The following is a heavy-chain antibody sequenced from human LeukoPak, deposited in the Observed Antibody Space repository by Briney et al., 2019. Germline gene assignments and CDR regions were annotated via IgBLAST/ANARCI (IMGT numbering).Heavy chain of an antibody. Sequence: PGGSLRLSCSASGFTFSRYAMHWVRKAPGKGLEYVSAISSNGGSTHYADSVKGRLTISRDNSRITLHLQMSSQRVEDGAVYYCVKDSSSGSYFDYWGQGTMVTVSS. CDR1: GFTFSRYA. V-gene: IGHV3-64D*06. CDR3: VKDSSSGSYFDY. D-gene: IGHD3-10*01. CDR2: ISSNGGST. J-gene: IGHJ4*02.